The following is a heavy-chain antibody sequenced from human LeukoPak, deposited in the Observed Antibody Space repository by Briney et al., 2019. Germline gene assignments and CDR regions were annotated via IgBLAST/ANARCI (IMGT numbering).Heavy chain of an antibody. J-gene: IGHJ6*03. V-gene: IGHV4-39*01. Sequence: KTSETLSLTCTVSGGSFSIYYWTWIRQPPGKGLEWIGSIYYSGSTYYNPSLKSRVTISVDTSKNQFSLKLSSVTAADTAVYYCARLRWRWLQFHYYYYMDVWGKGTTVTISS. D-gene: IGHD5-24*01. CDR2: IYYSGST. CDR1: GGSFSIYY. CDR3: ARLRWRWLQFHYYYYMDV.